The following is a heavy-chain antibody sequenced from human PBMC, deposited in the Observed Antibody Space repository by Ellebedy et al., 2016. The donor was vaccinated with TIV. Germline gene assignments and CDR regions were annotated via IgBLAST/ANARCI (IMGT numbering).Heavy chain of an antibody. CDR2: ISSSSSTI. CDR1: GFTFSSYS. D-gene: IGHD6-13*01. Sequence: GESLKISXAASGFTFSSYSMNWVRQAPGKGLEWVSYISSSSSTIYYADSVKGRFTISRDNAKNSLYLQMNSLRAEDTAVFYCARDRSIAAAVRNYYYGMDVWGQGTTVTVSS. CDR3: ARDRSIAAAVRNYYYGMDV. V-gene: IGHV3-48*01. J-gene: IGHJ6*02.